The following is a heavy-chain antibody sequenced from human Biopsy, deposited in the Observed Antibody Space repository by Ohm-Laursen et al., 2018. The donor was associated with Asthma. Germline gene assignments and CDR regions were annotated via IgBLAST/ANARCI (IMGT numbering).Heavy chain of an antibody. J-gene: IGHJ3*02. CDR2: IYYSGST. CDR3: ARDRNDSGTRNVFHI. Sequence: SDTLSLTCAVSYGSITSGGYYWTWIRQHPGKGLEWIGFIYYSGSTYYNPSLKSRVSISIDTSKNQFSLKLSSVTAADTALYYCARDRNDSGTRNVFHIWGQGTLVTVSS. D-gene: IGHD3-16*01. CDR1: YGSITSGGYY. V-gene: IGHV4-31*11.